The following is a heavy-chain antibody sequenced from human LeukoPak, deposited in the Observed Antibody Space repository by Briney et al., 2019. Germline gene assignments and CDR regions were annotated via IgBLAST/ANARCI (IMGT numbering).Heavy chain of an antibody. D-gene: IGHD1-26*01. CDR2: ISSNGGGT. CDR1: GFTFSSYA. CDR3: AREDGRWELHY. J-gene: IGHJ4*02. V-gene: IGHV3-64*01. Sequence: PGGSPRLSCAASGFTFSSYAMHWVRQAPGKGLEYVSAISSNGGGTYYANSVKGRFTISRDNSKNTLYLQMGSLRVEDMAVYYCAREDGRWELHYWGRGTLVTVSS.